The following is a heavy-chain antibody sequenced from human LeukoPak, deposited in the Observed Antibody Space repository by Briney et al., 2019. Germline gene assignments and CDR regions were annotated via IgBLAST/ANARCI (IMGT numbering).Heavy chain of an antibody. V-gene: IGHV1-18*04. J-gene: IGHJ3*02. Sequence: ASVKVSCKASGYTFTSCGISWMRKAPGPGLERMGWISAYNGNTNYAQKLQGRVTMTTDTSTSTAYMELRSLRSDDTAVYYCARAGITMGDAFDIWGQGTMVTVSS. CDR2: ISAYNGNT. D-gene: IGHD3-10*01. CDR3: ARAGITMGDAFDI. CDR1: GYTFTSCG.